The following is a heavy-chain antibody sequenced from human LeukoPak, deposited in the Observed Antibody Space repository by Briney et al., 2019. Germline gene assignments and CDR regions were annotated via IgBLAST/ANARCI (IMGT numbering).Heavy chain of an antibody. CDR3: VTSTGQQFIPYDY. V-gene: IGHV3-66*02. D-gene: IGHD6-13*01. Sequence: GGSLRLSCAASGINVSSNYMTWIRQAPGKGLEWVSLIYGGDAAYYAGSVRGRFMISRDNLKNTLFLQMNSLRVEDTAVYYCVTSTGQQFIPYDYWGQGTHVTVSS. CDR1: GINVSSNY. CDR2: IYGGDAA. J-gene: IGHJ4*02.